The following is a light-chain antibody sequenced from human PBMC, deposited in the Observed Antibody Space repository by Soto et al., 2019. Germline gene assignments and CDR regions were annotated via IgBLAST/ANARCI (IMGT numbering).Light chain of an antibody. Sequence: DIQMTQSPSSLSASVGDRVTITCRASQGISNYLAWYQQKPGKVPRLLIYAASTLQSGVPSRFSGSGSGTAFTLPISSLQPEDVAAYYCRKYNSAPPYTFGQGTKLEIK. CDR2: AAS. CDR3: RKYNSAPPYT. CDR1: QGISNY. V-gene: IGKV1-27*01. J-gene: IGKJ2*01.